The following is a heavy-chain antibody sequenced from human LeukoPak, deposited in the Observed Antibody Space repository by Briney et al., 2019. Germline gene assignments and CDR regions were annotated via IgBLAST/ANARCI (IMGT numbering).Heavy chain of an antibody. D-gene: IGHD2-2*01. V-gene: IGHV3-74*01. CDR3: ARDQGSTSRGIDY. CDR2: IYSDGNTT. J-gene: IGHJ4*02. CDR1: GFTFSNYW. Sequence: GGSLRLSCAGSGFTFSNYWMHWVRQAPGKGLVWVSRIYSDGNTTNYADSVKGRFIISRDNAKNTLYLQMNSLRAEDTAVYYCARDQGSTSRGIDYWGQGTLVTVSS.